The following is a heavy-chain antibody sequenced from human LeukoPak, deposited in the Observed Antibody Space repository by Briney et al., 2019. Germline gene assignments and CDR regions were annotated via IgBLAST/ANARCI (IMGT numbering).Heavy chain of an antibody. Sequence: SETLSLTCTVSGGSIGRYYWNWIRQPAGGGPEWIGRIYATGSTNYNPSLESRVTMSVDTSKNQFSLKLNSVTAADTAMYYCARGLNYWGQGTLVTVSS. CDR3: ARGLNY. J-gene: IGHJ4*02. V-gene: IGHV4-4*07. CDR2: IYATGST. CDR1: GGSIGRYY. D-gene: IGHD3-22*01.